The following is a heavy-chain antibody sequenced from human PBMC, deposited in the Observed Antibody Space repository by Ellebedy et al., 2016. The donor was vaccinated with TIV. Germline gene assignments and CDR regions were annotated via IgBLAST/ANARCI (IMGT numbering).Heavy chain of an antibody. V-gene: IGHV3-23*01. CDR3: AKDMVFGDGKWEIDV. J-gene: IGHJ6*02. D-gene: IGHD1-26*01. CDR1: GFTFSTND. Sequence: PGGSLRLSCAASGFTFSTNDMSWVRQAPGKGLEWVSGINNGGRTTSYADSVKGRFTISRDNSRSTLYLQMNSLRAEDSAVYYCAKDMVFGDGKWEIDVWGQGTTVTVSS. CDR2: INNGGRTT.